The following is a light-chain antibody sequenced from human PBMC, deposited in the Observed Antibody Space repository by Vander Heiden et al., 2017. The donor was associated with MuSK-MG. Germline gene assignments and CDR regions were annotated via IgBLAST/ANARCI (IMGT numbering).Light chain of an antibody. CDR2: GAS. Sequence: DIVLTQSPATLSLSPGERVTLSCRASQTVSSNYLAWYQQKPGQAPRLLIYGASSRATGIPDRFGGSGSGTDFTLTISRLEPEDFAVYYCQQVGSSPWTFGQGTKVXIK. CDR3: QQVGSSPWT. V-gene: IGKV3-20*01. J-gene: IGKJ1*01. CDR1: QTVSSNY.